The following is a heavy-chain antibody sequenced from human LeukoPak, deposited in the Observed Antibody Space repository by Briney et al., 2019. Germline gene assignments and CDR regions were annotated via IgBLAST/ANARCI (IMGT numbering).Heavy chain of an antibody. CDR1: GYTFSTYG. V-gene: IGHV1-18*01. CDR2: ISGNSGKT. J-gene: IGHJ5*02. D-gene: IGHD1-26*01. CDR3: ARNAGSYFEFAP. Sequence: GASVKVSCKPSGYTFSTYGLSWVRQAPGQGLGWMGWISGNSGKTHYAQKFQDRVTLTTDTSSTTAFMELRSLRSDDTAMYYCARNAGSYFEFAPWGQGTLVTVSS.